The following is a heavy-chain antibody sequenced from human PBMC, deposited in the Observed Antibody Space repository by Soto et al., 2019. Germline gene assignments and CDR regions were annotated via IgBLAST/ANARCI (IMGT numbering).Heavy chain of an antibody. CDR3: ARGSAESYPGSRIFDF. D-gene: IGHD3-10*01. CDR2: ITDNGGDA. J-gene: IGHJ4*02. Sequence: LRLSCVASGLTFGSRAMSWVRQAPGEGLQWVATITDNGGDAKYADSVRGRFVISRDNSKKTLYLQMTSLTAEDSAMYFCARGSAESYPGSRIFDFWGRGTLVTVSS. V-gene: IGHV3-23*01. CDR1: GLTFGSRA.